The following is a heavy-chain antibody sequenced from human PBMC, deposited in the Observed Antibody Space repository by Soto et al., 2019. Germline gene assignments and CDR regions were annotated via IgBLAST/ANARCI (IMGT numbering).Heavy chain of an antibody. CDR2: ISAYNGNT. D-gene: IGHD3-3*01. CDR1: GYTFTSYG. J-gene: IGHJ6*02. Sequence: ASVKVSCKASGYTFTSYGISWVRQAPGQGLEWMGWISAYNGNTNYAQKLQGRVTMTTDTSTSTAYMELRSLRSDDTAVYYCARDPLRNFWSGYPQYYYYYGMDVWGQGTTVTVSS. CDR3: ARDPLRNFWSGYPQYYYYYGMDV. V-gene: IGHV1-18*01.